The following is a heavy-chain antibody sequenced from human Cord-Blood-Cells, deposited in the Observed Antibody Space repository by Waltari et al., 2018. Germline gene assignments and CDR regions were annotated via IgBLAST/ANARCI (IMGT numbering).Heavy chain of an antibody. Sequence: EVQLVESGGGLVQPGGSLRLSCGASGFTFSSYWLSWVRQAPGKGMGWVANIKQDGREKYYVDSVKGRFTISRDNAKNSLYLQMNSLRAEDTAVYYCARDMKQLVRGYYYYGMDVWGQGTTVTVSS. J-gene: IGHJ6*02. CDR3: ARDMKQLVRGYYYYGMDV. CDR1: GFTFSSYW. D-gene: IGHD6-13*01. CDR2: IKQDGREK. V-gene: IGHV3-7*01.